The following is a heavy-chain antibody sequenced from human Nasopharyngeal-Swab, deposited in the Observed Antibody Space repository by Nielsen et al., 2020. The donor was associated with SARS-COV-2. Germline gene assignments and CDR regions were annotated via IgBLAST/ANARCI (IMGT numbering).Heavy chain of an antibody. V-gene: IGHV3-73*01. J-gene: IGHJ4*02. D-gene: IGHD3-10*01. CDR2: IRSKANNYAT. Sequence: GESLKISCAVSGFTFSGSAMHWVRQASGKGLEWVGRIRSKANNYATAYAASVKGRFTISRDDSKNTAYLQMNSLKTEDTAVYYCTGGVTMVRHWGQGTLVTVSS. CDR3: TGGVTMVRH. CDR1: GFTFSGSA.